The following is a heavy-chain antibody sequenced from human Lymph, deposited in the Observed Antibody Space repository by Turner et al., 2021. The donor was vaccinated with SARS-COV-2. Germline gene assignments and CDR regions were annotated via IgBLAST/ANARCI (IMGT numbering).Heavy chain of an antibody. CDR3: ARSRDLQSMVRGVDPFDY. CDR1: AYTFTGYS. CDR2: INPNSGGT. V-gene: IGHV1-2*02. Sequence: QVQLVQSGAEVKKPGASVKVSCQSSAYTFTGYSIHWVRQAPGQGLEWMGWINPNSGGTNYAQRFQGRFTMTRDTSLSTAYMQLSRLRSDDTAVYYCARSRDLQSMVRGVDPFDYWGQGTLVTVSS. J-gene: IGHJ4*02. D-gene: IGHD3-10*01.